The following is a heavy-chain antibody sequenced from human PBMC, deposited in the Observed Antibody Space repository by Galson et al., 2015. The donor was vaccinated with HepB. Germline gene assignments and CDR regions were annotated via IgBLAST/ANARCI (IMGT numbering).Heavy chain of an antibody. D-gene: IGHD6-19*01. J-gene: IGHJ4*02. CDR3: TTGEQSSLTDY. V-gene: IGHV3-15*01. CDR2: IKSKTDGGTT. Sequence: SLRLSCAASGFTFSSYAMSWVRQAPGKGLEWVGRIKSKTDGGTTDYAAPVKGRFTISRDDSKNTLYLQMNSLKTEDTAVYYCTTGEQSSLTDYWGQGTLVTVSS. CDR1: GFTFSSYA.